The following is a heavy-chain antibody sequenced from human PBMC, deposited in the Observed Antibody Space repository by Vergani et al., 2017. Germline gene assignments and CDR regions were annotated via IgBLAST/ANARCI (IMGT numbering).Heavy chain of an antibody. J-gene: IGHJ4*02. CDR3: XRLIRSGRSSSSPEDEEGVIY. D-gene: IGHD6-6*01. CDR1: GYSFTSYW. V-gene: IGHV5-51*03. Sequence: EVQLVQSGAEVKKPGESLKISCKGSGYSFTSYWIGWVRQMPGKGLGWMGIIYPGDSDTRYSPSFQGQVTISADKSISAAYLQWSSLKASDTAMYYCXRLIRSGRSSSSPEDEEGVIYWGQGTLVTVSS. CDR2: IYPGDSDT.